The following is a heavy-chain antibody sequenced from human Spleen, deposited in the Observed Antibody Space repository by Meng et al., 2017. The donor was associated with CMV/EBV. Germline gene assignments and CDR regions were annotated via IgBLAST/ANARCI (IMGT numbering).Heavy chain of an antibody. CDR2: ISARGSYI. CDR3: AKDALGSSSGLSYYGMDV. V-gene: IGHV3-21*01. CDR1: GFTFSSYT. Sequence: GESLKISCVVSGFTFSSYTMNWVRQAPGKGLEWVSSISARGSYIFYADSVKGRFTISRDNAKNTLYLQMNSLRAEDTAVYYCAKDALGSSSGLSYYGMDVWGQGTTVTVSS. D-gene: IGHD6-6*01. J-gene: IGHJ6*02.